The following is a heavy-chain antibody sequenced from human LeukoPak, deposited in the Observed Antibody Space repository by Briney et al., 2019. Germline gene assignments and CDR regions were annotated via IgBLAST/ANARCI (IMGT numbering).Heavy chain of an antibody. D-gene: IGHD3-22*01. Sequence: PSETLSLTCTVSGGSISSGGYYWSWIRQHPGKGLEWIGYIYYSGSTYYNPSLKSRVTISVDTSKKQYSLKLSSVTAADTAVYYCARGIQHYYDSSGYTAYNWFDPWGQGTLVTVSS. CDR2: IYYSGST. CDR1: GGSISSGGYY. V-gene: IGHV4-31*03. CDR3: ARGIQHYYDSSGYTAYNWFDP. J-gene: IGHJ5*02.